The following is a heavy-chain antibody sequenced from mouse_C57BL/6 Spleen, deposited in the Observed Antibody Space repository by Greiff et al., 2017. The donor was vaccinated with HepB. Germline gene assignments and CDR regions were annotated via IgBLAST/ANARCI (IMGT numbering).Heavy chain of an antibody. CDR3: AVIYYGYDGFAY. D-gene: IGHD2-2*01. CDR2: INPNNGGT. Sequence: VQLQQSGPELVKPGASVKIPCKASGYTFTDYNMDWVKQSHGKSLEWIGDINPNNGGTIYNQKFKGKATLTVDKSSSTAYMELRSLTSEDTAVYYCAVIYYGYDGFAYWGQGTLVTVSA. CDR1: GYTFTDYN. J-gene: IGHJ3*01. V-gene: IGHV1-18*01.